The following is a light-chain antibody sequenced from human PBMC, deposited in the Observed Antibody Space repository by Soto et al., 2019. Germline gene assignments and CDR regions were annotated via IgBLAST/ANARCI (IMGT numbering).Light chain of an antibody. CDR3: SSYTSSSTLP. CDR1: SSAVGGYNY. CDR2: DVS. J-gene: IGLJ1*01. Sequence: QSVLTQPASVSGSPGQSITISCPGTSSAVGGYNYVSWYQQHPGKAPKLMIYDVSNRPSGVSNRFSGSKSGNTASLTISGLQAEDADDYYCSSYTSSSTLPFGTGTKVTV. V-gene: IGLV2-14*01.